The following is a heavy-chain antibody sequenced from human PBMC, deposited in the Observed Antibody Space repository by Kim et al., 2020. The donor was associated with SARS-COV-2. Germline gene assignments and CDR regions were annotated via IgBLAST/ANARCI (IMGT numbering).Heavy chain of an antibody. J-gene: IGHJ4*02. CDR1: GYTFTSYA. V-gene: IGHV1-3*01. D-gene: IGHD2-15*01. Sequence: ASVKVSCKASGYTFTSYAMHWVRQAPGQRLEWMGWINAGNGNTKYSQKFQGRVTITRDTSASTAYMELSSLRSEDTAVYYCATQFHPDCSGGSCYSVDYWGQGTLVTVSS. CDR3: ATQFHPDCSGGSCYSVDY. CDR2: INAGNGNT.